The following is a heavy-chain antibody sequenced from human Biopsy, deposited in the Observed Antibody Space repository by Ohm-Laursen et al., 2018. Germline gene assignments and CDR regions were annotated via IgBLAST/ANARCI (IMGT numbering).Heavy chain of an antibody. CDR2: INPNSGNA. Sequence: SVKVSCKAPEGTFSNYGISWVRQAPGHGLEWMGWINPNSGNANYAQSFQGRLTVTRDTSISTAYMELTSLTFDDTAIYYCARVPAYPSIDGYYGLDLWGQGTTVIVSS. CDR3: ARVPAYPSIDGYYGLDL. D-gene: IGHD3-9*01. V-gene: IGHV1-2*02. J-gene: IGHJ6*02. CDR1: EGTFSNYG.